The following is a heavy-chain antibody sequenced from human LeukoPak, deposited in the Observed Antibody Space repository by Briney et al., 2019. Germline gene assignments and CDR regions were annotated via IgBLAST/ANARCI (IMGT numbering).Heavy chain of an antibody. V-gene: IGHV3-23*01. CDR1: GITLANYG. CDR3: AKRGVVIRVILVGFHKEAYYFDS. J-gene: IGHJ4*02. D-gene: IGHD3-22*01. Sequence: GGSLRLSCVVSGITLANYGMSWVRQAPGKGLEWVAGVSGSGGSRNYADSVKGRFTISRDNPKNTLYLQMNSLRAEDTAVYFCAKRGVVIRVILVGFHKEAYYFDSWGQGALVTVSS. CDR2: VSGSGGSR.